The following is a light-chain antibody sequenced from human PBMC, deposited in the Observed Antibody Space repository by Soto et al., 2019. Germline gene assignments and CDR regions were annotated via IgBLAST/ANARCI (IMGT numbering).Light chain of an antibody. CDR1: TGAVTSGNY. Sequence: QAVVTQEPSLTVSPGGTVTLTCGSSTGAVTSGNYPYWFQKKPGQAPRTLIYDTTNKQSWTPARFSGSLLGGKAALTLAGAQTDDEADYYCLLSYSGTTWVFGGGTQVTVL. J-gene: IGLJ3*02. V-gene: IGLV7-46*01. CDR3: LLSYSGTTWV. CDR2: DTT.